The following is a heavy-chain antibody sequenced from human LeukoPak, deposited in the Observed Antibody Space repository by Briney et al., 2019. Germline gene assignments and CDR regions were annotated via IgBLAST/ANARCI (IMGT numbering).Heavy chain of an antibody. CDR2: ISSGGETI. CDR1: GFTFSGYE. V-gene: IGHV3-48*03. CDR3: AREQTFGEFDS. Sequence: GGSLRLSCAASGFTFSGYEMNWVRQAPGKGLEWLSYISSGGETIYYTDSVRGRFTTSRDNAKNSLFLQMNSLRAEDTAVYYCAREQTFGEFDSWGQGTLVTVS. J-gene: IGHJ4*02. D-gene: IGHD3-10*01.